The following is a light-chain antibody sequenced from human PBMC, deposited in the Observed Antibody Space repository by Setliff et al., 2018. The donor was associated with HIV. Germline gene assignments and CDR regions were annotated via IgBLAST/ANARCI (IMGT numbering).Light chain of an antibody. CDR2: GVS. V-gene: IGLV2-14*01. CDR1: SDDVGTYNY. J-gene: IGLJ1*01. CDR3: SSYTTCGTPSV. Sequence: QSALTQPASVSGSPGQSIAISCTGTSDDVGTYNYISWYQQHPGKAPKLLIFGVSNRPSGVSDRFSGSKSGNTASLTISGLQAEDDADYFCSSYTTCGTPSVFGTGTKVTVL.